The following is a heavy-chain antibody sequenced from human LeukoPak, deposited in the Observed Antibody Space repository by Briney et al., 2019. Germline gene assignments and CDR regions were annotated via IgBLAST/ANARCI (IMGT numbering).Heavy chain of an antibody. CDR2: ISAYNGNT. Sequence: ASVKVSCKASGYTFTSYGISWVRQAPGQGLEWMGWISAYNGNTNYAQKLQGSVTMTTDTSTSTAYMELRSLRSDDTAVYYCARSLAAAGNNWFDPWGQGTLVTVSS. J-gene: IGHJ5*02. D-gene: IGHD6-13*01. V-gene: IGHV1-18*01. CDR3: ARSLAAAGNNWFDP. CDR1: GYTFTSYG.